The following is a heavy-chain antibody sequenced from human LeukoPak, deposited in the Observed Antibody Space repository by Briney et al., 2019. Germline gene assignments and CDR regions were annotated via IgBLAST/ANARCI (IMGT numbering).Heavy chain of an antibody. CDR3: GTWTTVASYFDY. J-gene: IGHJ4*02. Sequence: GGSQRLSCAASGFTFSTYSMNWVRQAPGKGLEWVSSISSSSTYIYYADSVKGRFTISRDNAKNSLYLQMNSLRAEDTAVYYCGTWTTVASYFDYWGQGTLVTVSS. D-gene: IGHD4-17*01. CDR2: ISSSSTYI. CDR1: GFTFSTYS. V-gene: IGHV3-21*06.